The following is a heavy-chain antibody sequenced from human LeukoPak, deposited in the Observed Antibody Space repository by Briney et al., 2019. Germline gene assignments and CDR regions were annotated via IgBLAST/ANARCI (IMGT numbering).Heavy chain of an antibody. V-gene: IGHV4-34*01. CDR2: INHSGST. J-gene: IGHJ4*02. D-gene: IGHD1-26*01. CDR3: ASYSGSYRVFDY. Sequence: PSETLSLTCAVYGGSFSGYYWSWIRQPPGKGLEWIGEINHSGSTNYNPSLKSRVTIPVDTSKNQFSLKLSSVTAADTAVYYCASYSGSYRVFDYWGQGTLVTVSS. CDR1: GGSFSGYY.